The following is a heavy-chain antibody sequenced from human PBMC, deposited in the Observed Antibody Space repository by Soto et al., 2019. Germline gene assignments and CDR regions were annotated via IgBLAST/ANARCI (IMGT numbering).Heavy chain of an antibody. V-gene: IGHV1-69*01. CDR3: ARARITIFGVVIKTVGSAFDI. J-gene: IGHJ3*02. Sequence: QVQLVQSGAEVKKPGSSVKVSCKASGGTFSSYAISWVRQAPGQGLEWMGGIIPIFGTANYAQKFQGRVTITADESTSTAYMELSSLSSEDTAVYYCARARITIFGVVIKTVGSAFDIWGQGTMVTVSS. CDR2: IIPIFGTA. D-gene: IGHD3-3*01. CDR1: GGTFSSYA.